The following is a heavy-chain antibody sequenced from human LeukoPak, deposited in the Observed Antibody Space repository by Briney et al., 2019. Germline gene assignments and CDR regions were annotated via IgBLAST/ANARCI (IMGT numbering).Heavy chain of an antibody. V-gene: IGHV3-23*01. D-gene: IGHD1-26*01. Sequence: GGSWRLSCAAPGLPFSGFAMSGVGGPRGRGLGWASGISGSGDNTLYADSVKGRFTISRDNSKNTLYLEMNSLRAEDTAIYYCAKMKGHPLPKYYMDVWGQGTTVTVSS. CDR3: AKMKGHPLPKYYMDV. CDR2: ISGSGDNT. CDR1: GLPFSGFA. J-gene: IGHJ6*01.